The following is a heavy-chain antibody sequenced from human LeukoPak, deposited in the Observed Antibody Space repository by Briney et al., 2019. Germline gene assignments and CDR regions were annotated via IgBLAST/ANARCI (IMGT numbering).Heavy chain of an antibody. V-gene: IGHV3-66*01. CDR1: GFTVSSNY. J-gene: IGHJ4*02. D-gene: IGHD3-10*01. Sequence: GGSLRLSCAASGFTVSSNYMSWVRQAPGKGLEWVSVIYSGGSTYYADSVKGRFTISRDNSKNTLYPQMNSLRAEDTAVYYCARSELGYGSGSPYWGQGTLVTVSS. CDR3: ARSELGYGSGSPY. CDR2: IYSGGST.